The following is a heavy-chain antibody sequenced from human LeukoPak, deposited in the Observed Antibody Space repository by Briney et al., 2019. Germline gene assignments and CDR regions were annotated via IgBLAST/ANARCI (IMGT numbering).Heavy chain of an antibody. V-gene: IGHV3-64*01. CDR2: ISNSGGST. CDR1: GFIFSRYG. D-gene: IGHD6-13*01. CDR3: ARGLITGAAGTYYYYGMDV. J-gene: IGHJ6*02. Sequence: GGSLRLSCVASGFIFSRYGMHWVRQAPGKGLEYVSAISNSGGSTYYANSVKGRFTISRDNSKNTLYLQMGSLRGEDVAVYYCARGLITGAAGTYYYYGMDVWGQGTTVTVSS.